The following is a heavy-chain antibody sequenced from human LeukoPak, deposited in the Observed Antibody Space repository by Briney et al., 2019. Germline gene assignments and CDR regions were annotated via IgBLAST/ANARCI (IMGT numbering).Heavy chain of an antibody. CDR3: ARGFRASLDY. CDR2: IWYDGSNK. V-gene: IGHV3-33*01. Sequence: PGRSLRLSCAASGFTFSSYGMHWVRQAAGKGLEWVAVIWYDGSNKYYADSVKGRFTISRDNSKNTLYLQMNSLRAEDTAVYYCARGFRASLDYWGQGTLVTVSS. J-gene: IGHJ4*02. CDR1: GFTFSSYG.